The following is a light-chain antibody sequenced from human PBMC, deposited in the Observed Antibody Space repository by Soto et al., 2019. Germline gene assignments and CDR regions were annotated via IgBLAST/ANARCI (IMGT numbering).Light chain of an antibody. CDR3: RTYTSSSPYV. J-gene: IGLJ1*01. V-gene: IGLV1-40*01. CDR1: NSNIGAGYD. Sequence: QSVLTQPPSVSGAPGQRVTISCTGSNSNIGAGYDVHWYQQLPGTAPKLLIYGNSNRPSGVPDRFSGSKSVTSASLAITGLQAEDEADYYCRTYTSSSPYVFGTGTKVTV. CDR2: GNS.